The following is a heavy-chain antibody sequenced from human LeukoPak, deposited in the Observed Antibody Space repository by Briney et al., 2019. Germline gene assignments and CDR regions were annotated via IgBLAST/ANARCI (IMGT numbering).Heavy chain of an antibody. CDR1: GYTFSNYW. D-gene: IGHD5-24*01. J-gene: IGHJ6*02. Sequence: GESLKISCKGSGYTFSNYWIGWVRQMPGKGLEWMGIIYPGDSHTRYSPSFQGQVTISADKSISTAYLQWTSLKASDTAMYFCARVGGDGYNKEGYYYYYGMDVWGQGTTVTVSS. CDR2: IYPGDSHT. V-gene: IGHV5-51*01. CDR3: ARVGGDGYNKEGYYYYYGMDV.